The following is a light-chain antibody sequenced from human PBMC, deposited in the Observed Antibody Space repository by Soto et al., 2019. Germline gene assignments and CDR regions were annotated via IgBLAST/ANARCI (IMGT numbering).Light chain of an antibody. Sequence: DIVMTQSPDSLAVSLGERATINCKSSQSVLYSSNNKNYLAWYQQEPGQPPKLPISWASTRESGVPDRFSGSGSGTDFTLTISSLQAEDVAVYYCQQYYTSPYTFGQGTKLEIK. CDR2: WAS. CDR1: QSVLYSSNNKNY. V-gene: IGKV4-1*01. CDR3: QQYYTSPYT. J-gene: IGKJ2*01.